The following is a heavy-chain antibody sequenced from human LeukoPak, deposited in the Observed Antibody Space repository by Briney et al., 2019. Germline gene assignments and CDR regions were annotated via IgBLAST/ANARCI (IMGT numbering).Heavy chain of an antibody. D-gene: IGHD1-1*01. CDR3: GRPKTTTSWDAFDI. CDR1: GFTFSSYW. J-gene: IGHJ3*02. Sequence: GGSLRLSCAASGFTFSSYWMSWVRQAPGKGLEWVANIKQDGSEKYYVDSVKGRFTISRDNAKNSLYLQMNSLRAEDTAVYYCGRPKTTTSWDAFDIWGQGTMVSVSS. CDR2: IKQDGSEK. V-gene: IGHV3-7*01.